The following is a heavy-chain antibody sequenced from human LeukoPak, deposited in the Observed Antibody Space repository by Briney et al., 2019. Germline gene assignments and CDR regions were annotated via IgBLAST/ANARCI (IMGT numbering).Heavy chain of an antibody. J-gene: IGHJ5*02. D-gene: IGHD6-6*01. CDR3: ARTVRYSSSSPYNWFDP. CDR1: GYSFTGYW. Sequence: GESLKISCKGSGYSFTGYWIGWVRQMPGKGLEWMGNIYPGDSDTRYSPSFQGQVTISADKSISTAYLQWSSLKASDTAMYYCARTVRYSSSSPYNWFDPWGQGTLVTVSS. CDR2: IYPGDSDT. V-gene: IGHV5-51*01.